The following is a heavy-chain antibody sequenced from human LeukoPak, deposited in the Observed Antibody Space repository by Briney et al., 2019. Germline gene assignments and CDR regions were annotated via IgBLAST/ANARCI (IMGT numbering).Heavy chain of an antibody. CDR3: ARARGGYYFDY. CDR2: ISYDGSNK. J-gene: IGHJ4*02. D-gene: IGHD3-10*01. Sequence: PGGSLRLSCVASGLAFSSYSMHWVRQAPGKGLEWVAVISYDGSNKYYADSVKGLFTISRDNSQPTLYLQMNSLRAEDPPVYYCARARGGYYFDYCGQGTLVTVSS. CDR1: GLAFSSYS. V-gene: IGHV3-30*04.